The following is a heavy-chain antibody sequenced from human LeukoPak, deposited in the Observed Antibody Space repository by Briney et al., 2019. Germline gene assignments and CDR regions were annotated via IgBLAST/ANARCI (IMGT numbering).Heavy chain of an antibody. CDR2: ISSNGGST. D-gene: IGHD6-13*01. CDR3: ARDLYSISWYSLNYYYGMDV. J-gene: IGHJ6*02. V-gene: IGHV3-64*01. Sequence: GGSLRLSCAASGFTFSSYAMHWVRQAPGKGLEYVSAISSNGGSTYYANSVKGRLTISRDNSKNTLYLQMGSLRAEDMAVYYCARDLYSISWYSLNYYYGMDVWGQGTTVTVCS. CDR1: GFTFSSYA.